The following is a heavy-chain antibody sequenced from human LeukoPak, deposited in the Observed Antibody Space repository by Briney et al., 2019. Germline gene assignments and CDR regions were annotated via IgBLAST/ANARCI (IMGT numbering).Heavy chain of an antibody. Sequence: SETLSLTCTVSGGSISSYYWSWIRQPPGKGLEWIGYIYYSGSTNYNPSLKSRVTISVDTSKNQFSLKLSSVTAADTAVYYCARHSSVTTTYYYGMGVWGQGTTVTVSS. CDR2: IYYSGST. D-gene: IGHD4-11*01. CDR1: GGSISSYY. V-gene: IGHV4-59*08. CDR3: ARHSSVTTTYYYGMGV. J-gene: IGHJ6*02.